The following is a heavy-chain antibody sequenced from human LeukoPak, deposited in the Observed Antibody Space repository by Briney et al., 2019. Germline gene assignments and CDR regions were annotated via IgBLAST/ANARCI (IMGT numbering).Heavy chain of an antibody. Sequence: ASETLSLTCTVSGGSISSSSYYWGWIRQPPGKGLEWIGSIYYSGSTYYNPSLKSRVTISVDTSKNQFSLKLSSVTAADTAVYYCAREVDTAMAYGMDVWGQGTTVTVSS. D-gene: IGHD5-18*01. V-gene: IGHV4-39*07. CDR3: AREVDTAMAYGMDV. J-gene: IGHJ6*02. CDR1: GGSISSSSYY. CDR2: IYYSGST.